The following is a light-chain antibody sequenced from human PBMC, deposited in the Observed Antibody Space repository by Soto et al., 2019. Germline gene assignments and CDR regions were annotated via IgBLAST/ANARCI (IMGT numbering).Light chain of an antibody. Sequence: QAVLTQPRSVSGSPGQSVTISCSGTGNDVGAYNYVSWYQQLPGTAPKLFIYSNNQRPSGVPDRFSGSKSGTSASLAISGLQSEDEADYYCAAWDDSLNGYVFGTGSKVTVL. V-gene: IGLV1-44*01. CDR1: GNDVGAYN. CDR2: SNN. J-gene: IGLJ1*01. CDR3: AAWDDSLNGYV.